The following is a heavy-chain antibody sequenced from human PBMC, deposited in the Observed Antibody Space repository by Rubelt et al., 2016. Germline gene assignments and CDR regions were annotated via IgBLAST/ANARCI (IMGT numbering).Heavy chain of an antibody. CDR3: ARVNWEESYPRSDY. J-gene: IGHJ4*02. Sequence: QVPGKGLEWVSAISRSSDYIFYGDSVRGRFTISRDNAKNSLYLQMNSLRAEDTAVYYCARVNWEESYPRSDYWGQGTLVTVSS. D-gene: IGHD1-26*01. V-gene: IGHV3-21*01. CDR2: ISRSSDYI.